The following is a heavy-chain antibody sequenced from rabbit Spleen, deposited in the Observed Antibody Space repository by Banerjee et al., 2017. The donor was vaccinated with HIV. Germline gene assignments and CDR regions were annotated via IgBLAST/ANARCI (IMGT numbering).Heavy chain of an antibody. D-gene: IGHD1-1*01. Sequence: QEQLVESGGGLVQPGGSLTLSCTASGFSFSSGFWICWVRQAPGKGLEWIACIYAGRGTTDYASWLNGRFTISSDNAQSTVDLKMTSLTAADTATYFCARGPVSGIHTYVDYFNLWGPGTLVTVS. CDR2: IYAGRGTT. V-gene: IGHV1S45*01. CDR3: ARGPVSGIHTYVDYFNL. J-gene: IGHJ4*01. CDR1: GFSFSSGFW.